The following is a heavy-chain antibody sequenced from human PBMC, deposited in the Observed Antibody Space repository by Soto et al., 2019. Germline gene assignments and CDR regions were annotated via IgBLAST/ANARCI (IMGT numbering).Heavy chain of an antibody. D-gene: IGHD6-13*01. V-gene: IGHV4-39*01. CDR3: SRSQYSSSRIDY. CDR1: GDSISSSGYY. CDR2: IDYSGST. Sequence: QRQLQESGPGLVKPSETLSLTCTVSGDSISSSGYYWGWIRQPPGKGLEWIGRIDYSGSTYFNPSLKSRVTISIDTSKNQFSLKLSSVTAADTAVYYCSRSQYSSSRIDYWGQGTLVTVSS. J-gene: IGHJ4*02.